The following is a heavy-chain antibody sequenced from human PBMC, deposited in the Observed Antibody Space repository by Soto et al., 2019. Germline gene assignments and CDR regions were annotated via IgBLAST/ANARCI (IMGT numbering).Heavy chain of an antibody. CDR1: GFTFSLYG. Sequence: ESGGGVVQPGRSLRLSCAASGFTFSLYGMHWVRQAPGKGLEWVAVTSYDGSNKYYADSVKGRFTISRDNSKNTLYLQMNSLRAEDTAVYYCAKDSGYSSYDVYDYYYGMDVWGQGTTVTVSS. CDR3: AKDSGYSSYDVYDYYYGMDV. D-gene: IGHD5-12*01. CDR2: TSYDGSNK. J-gene: IGHJ6*02. V-gene: IGHV3-30*18.